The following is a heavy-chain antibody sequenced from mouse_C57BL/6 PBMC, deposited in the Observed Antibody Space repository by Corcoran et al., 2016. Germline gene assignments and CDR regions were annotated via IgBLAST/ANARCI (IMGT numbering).Heavy chain of an antibody. V-gene: IGHV3-6*01. D-gene: IGHD4-1*01. CDR3: ARGNWDGFAY. CDR1: GYSITSGYY. CDR2: ISYDGSN. Sequence: DVQLQESGPGLVKPSQSLSLTCSVTGYSITSGYYWNWIRQFPGNKLEWMGYISYDGSNNYNPSLKNRISITRDTSKNQFFLKLNSVTIEDTATYYCARGNWDGFAYWGQGTLVTVSA. J-gene: IGHJ3*01.